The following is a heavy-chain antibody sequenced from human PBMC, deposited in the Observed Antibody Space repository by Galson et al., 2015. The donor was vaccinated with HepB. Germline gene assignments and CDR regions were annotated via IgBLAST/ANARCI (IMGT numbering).Heavy chain of an antibody. CDR1: GFTFSSYA. CDR2: ISYDGSNK. CDR3: ARDHNGLIDY. J-gene: IGHJ4*02. V-gene: IGHV3-30-3*01. Sequence: SLRLSCAASGFTFSSYAMHWVRQAPGKGLEWVAVISYDGSNKYYADSVKGRFTISRDNSKNTLYLQMNSLRAEDTAVYYCARDHNGLIDYWGQGTLVTVSS. D-gene: IGHD1-14*01.